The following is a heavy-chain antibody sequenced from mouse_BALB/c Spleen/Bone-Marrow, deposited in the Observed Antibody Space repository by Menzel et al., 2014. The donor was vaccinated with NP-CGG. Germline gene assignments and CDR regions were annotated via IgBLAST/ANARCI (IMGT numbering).Heavy chain of an antibody. Sequence: VQLKESGGGLVQPGGSLKLSCAASGFDFSSYWMSWVRQAPGKGLEWIGEINPDSRTINYSPSLKDKFIISRDNAKKTLYLRLNKVRAEDTALYCGAGPDYCGCLNYWGQGTTLTVSS. CDR2: INPDSRTI. CDR1: GFDFSSYW. J-gene: IGHJ2*01. D-gene: IGHD1-2*01. V-gene: IGHV4-1*02. CDR3: AGPDYCGCLNY.